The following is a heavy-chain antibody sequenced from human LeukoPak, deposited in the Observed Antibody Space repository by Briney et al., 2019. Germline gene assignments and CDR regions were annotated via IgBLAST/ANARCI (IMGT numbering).Heavy chain of an antibody. D-gene: IGHD2-8*01. V-gene: IGHV3-7*01. Sequence: PGGSLRLSCAASGFTFSSYGMHWVRQAPGKGLEWVANINLHGSDKYYVDSVKGRFTISRDNAKNSLYLQMNSLRAEDIAVYYCTCDLNRSDGLWGQGTMVTVSS. CDR1: GFTFSSYG. CDR2: INLHGSDK. J-gene: IGHJ3*01. CDR3: TCDLNRSDGL.